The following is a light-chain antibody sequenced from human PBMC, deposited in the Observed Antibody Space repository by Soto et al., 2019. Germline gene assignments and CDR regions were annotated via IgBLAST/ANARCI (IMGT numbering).Light chain of an antibody. CDR1: QSVNGNY. CDR3: QQCGSLPGT. J-gene: IGKJ1*01. V-gene: IGKV3-20*01. Sequence: ETVLTQSPGTLSLSPGERATLSCRASQSVNGNYLAWYQQKPGQAPRLLIYGTSSRATGIPDRFSGSGSGTDFTLTISRLEPEDFAVYYCQQCGSLPGTFGQGTTVDIK. CDR2: GTS.